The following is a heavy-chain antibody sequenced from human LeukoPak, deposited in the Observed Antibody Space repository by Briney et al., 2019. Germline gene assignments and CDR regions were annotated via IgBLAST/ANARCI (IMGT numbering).Heavy chain of an antibody. CDR3: AKGGYYDLDAFDI. CDR1: GFTFDDSV. D-gene: IGHD1-26*01. Sequence: GGSLRLSCAASGFTFDDSVMGWVRQAPGKGLQWVSSINWNGGSTGYADSVKGRFTISRDNAKNSLYLQMNSLRAEDTALYYCAKGGYYDLDAFDIWGQGTMVTASS. V-gene: IGHV3-20*04. CDR2: INWNGGST. J-gene: IGHJ3*02.